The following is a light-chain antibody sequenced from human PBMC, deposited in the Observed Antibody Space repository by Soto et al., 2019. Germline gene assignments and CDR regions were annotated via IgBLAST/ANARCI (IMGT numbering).Light chain of an antibody. CDR2: DVS. CDR1: QSIERW. J-gene: IGKJ1*01. CDR3: QQFKSGTWT. V-gene: IGKV1-5*01. Sequence: DIQMTQSPSTLSASVGDRVTITCRASQSIERWLAWYQQKPGKAPKLLLYDVSSLETGVPARFSGSGSGTEFILTINSLQPDDFATYFCQQFKSGTWTFGQGTKVEVK.